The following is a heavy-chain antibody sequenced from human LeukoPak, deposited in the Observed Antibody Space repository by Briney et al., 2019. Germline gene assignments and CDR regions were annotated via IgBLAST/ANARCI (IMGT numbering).Heavy chain of an antibody. J-gene: IGHJ4*02. CDR3: ARHEGRLEYYFDY. Sequence: KSGESLKISCKGSGYNFSTYWIGWVRQMPGKGLEWMGIIYPGDSDTRYSPSFQGQVAISADKSISTAYLQWSSLKASDTAMYYCARHEGRLEYYFDYWGQGTLVTVSS. CDR1: GYNFSTYW. D-gene: IGHD6-25*01. CDR2: IYPGDSDT. V-gene: IGHV5-51*01.